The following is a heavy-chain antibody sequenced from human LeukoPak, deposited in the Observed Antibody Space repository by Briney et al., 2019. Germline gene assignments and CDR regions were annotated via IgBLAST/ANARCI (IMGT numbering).Heavy chain of an antibody. CDR2: IYYNGNI. CDR1: GGSFSGYY. Sequence: SETLSLTCAVYGGSFSGYYWSWIRQPPGKGLEWIGSIYYNGNIYYNPSLKSRVTISVDTAKNQLSLKLTSVTDADTAVYYCARHADSGFGELAFDYWGQGTLVTVSS. V-gene: IGHV4-34*01. J-gene: IGHJ4*02. CDR3: ARHADSGFGELAFDY. D-gene: IGHD3-10*01.